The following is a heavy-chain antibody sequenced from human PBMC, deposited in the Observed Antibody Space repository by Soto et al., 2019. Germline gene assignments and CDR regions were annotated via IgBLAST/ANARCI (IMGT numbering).Heavy chain of an antibody. CDR3: ATGDFWSGTGAQYYYYMDV. J-gene: IGHJ6*03. CDR2: IYPGDSDT. V-gene: IGHV5-51*01. Sequence: GESLKLSCKGSGYSFTSYWIGWVRQMPGKGLEWMGIIYPGDSDTRYSPSFRGQVTISADKSISTAYLQWSSLKASDTAMYYCATGDFWSGTGAQYYYYMDVWGKGTTVTVS. CDR1: GYSFTSYW. D-gene: IGHD3-3*01.